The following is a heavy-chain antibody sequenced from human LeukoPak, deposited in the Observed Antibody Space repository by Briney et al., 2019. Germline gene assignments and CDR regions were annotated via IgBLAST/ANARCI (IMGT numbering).Heavy chain of an antibody. Sequence: SETLPLTCAVYGGSFSGYYWSWIRQPPGKGLEWIGEINHSGSTNYNPSLKSRVTISVDTSKNQFSLKLSSVTAADTAVYYCARGLDYGGNFDYWGQGTLVTVSS. CDR3: ARGLDYGGNFDY. D-gene: IGHD4-17*01. J-gene: IGHJ4*02. CDR2: INHSGST. V-gene: IGHV4-34*01. CDR1: GGSFSGYY.